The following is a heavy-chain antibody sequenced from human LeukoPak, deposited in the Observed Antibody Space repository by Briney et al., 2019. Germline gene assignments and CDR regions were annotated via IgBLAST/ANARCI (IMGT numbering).Heavy chain of an antibody. CDR2: IRSDGSNT. J-gene: IGHJ4*02. CDR3: AKALVERVIDY. V-gene: IGHV3-30*02. Sequence: GGSLRLSCAASGFTFSNYGMHWVRQAPGKGLQWVAFIRSDGSNTYYADSVKGRFTISRDNSRNTLYLQMDSLRAEDTAVYYCAKALVERVIDYWGQGTLVTVSS. D-gene: IGHD6-6*01. CDR1: GFTFSNYG.